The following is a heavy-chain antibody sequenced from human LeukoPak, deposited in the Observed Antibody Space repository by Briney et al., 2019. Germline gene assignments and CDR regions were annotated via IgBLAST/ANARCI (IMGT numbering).Heavy chain of an antibody. J-gene: IGHJ3*02. V-gene: IGHV3-21*01. Sequence: SGGSLRLSCAASGFTFSSYSMNWVRQAAGKGLEWVSSISSSSSYIYYADSVKGRFTISRDNAKNSLYLQMNSLRAEDTAVYDCARDLKVWEYSGGDCHRGDAFYIWGQGRRVTVSS. D-gene: IGHD2-21*01. CDR1: GFTFSSYS. CDR2: ISSSSSYI. CDR3: ARDLKVWEYSGGDCHRGDAFYI.